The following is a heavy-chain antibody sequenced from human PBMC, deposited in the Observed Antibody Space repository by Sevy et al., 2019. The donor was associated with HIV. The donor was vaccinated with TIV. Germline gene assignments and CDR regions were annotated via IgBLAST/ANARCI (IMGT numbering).Heavy chain of an antibody. CDR1: GFTVSSNY. CDR2: IFSGGST. J-gene: IGHJ6*02. V-gene: IGHV3-53*01. Sequence: GGSLRLSCAVSGFTVSSNYMIWVRQAPGKGLEWVSVIFSGGSTYYADSVKGRFTISRDNSRNTLSLQMNSLRAEDTAVYYCARGMILEGSWCGMDVWGQGTTVTVSS. D-gene: IGHD3-3*01. CDR3: ARGMILEGSWCGMDV.